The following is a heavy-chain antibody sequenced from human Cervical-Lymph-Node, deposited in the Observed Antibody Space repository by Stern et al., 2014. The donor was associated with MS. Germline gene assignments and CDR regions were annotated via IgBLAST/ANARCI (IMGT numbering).Heavy chain of an antibody. CDR2: IYPGDSDT. J-gene: IGHJ3*02. Sequence: VQLVESGAEVKKPGESLKISCKGSGYRFSSYWIGWVRQMPGKGLEWMGIIYPGDSDTRYSPSFQGQVTISADKSISTAYLQWSSLKASDTAMYYCARRGIAVGDAFDIWGQGTMVTVSS. D-gene: IGHD6-19*01. CDR1: GYRFSSYW. V-gene: IGHV5-51*03. CDR3: ARRGIAVGDAFDI.